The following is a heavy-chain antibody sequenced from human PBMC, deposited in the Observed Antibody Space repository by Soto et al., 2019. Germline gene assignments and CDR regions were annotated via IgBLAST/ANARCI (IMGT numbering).Heavy chain of an antibody. D-gene: IGHD3-10*01. CDR1: GGSVSSGSYY. CDR2: IYYSGST. J-gene: IGHJ6*02. V-gene: IGHV4-61*01. Sequence: QVQLQESGPGLVKPSETLSLTCTVSGGSVSSGSYYWSWIRQPPGKGLEWIGYIYYSGSTNYNPSLRSRVTVSVDTSKNQFSLKLSSVPAADTAVYYCARDRTMVRGPMDVWGQGTTVTVSS. CDR3: ARDRTMVRGPMDV.